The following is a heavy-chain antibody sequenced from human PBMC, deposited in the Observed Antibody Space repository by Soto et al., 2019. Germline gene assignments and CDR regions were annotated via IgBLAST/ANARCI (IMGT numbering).Heavy chain of an antibody. CDR2: ITNNSDYT. CDR1: GFTFSNYG. V-gene: IGHV3-23*04. Sequence: EVQLVESGGGLVQPGGSLRLSCAASGFTFSNYGVSWVRQAPGKGLECVSAITNNSDYTYYADSVKGRFTVSRDNSKNTLFLEMNSLRAEDTAVYYCAQGYSTGWHSSLNSWGQGTLVTVSS. CDR3: AQGYSTGWHSSLNS. J-gene: IGHJ4*02. D-gene: IGHD6-19*01.